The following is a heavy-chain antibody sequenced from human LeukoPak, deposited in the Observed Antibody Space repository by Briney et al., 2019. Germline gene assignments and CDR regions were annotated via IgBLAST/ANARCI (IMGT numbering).Heavy chain of an antibody. J-gene: IGHJ4*02. CDR1: GFTFSGYA. D-gene: IGHD4-17*01. Sequence: PGGSLRLSCAASGFTFSGYAMHWVRQAPGKGLEWVAVISYDGSNKYYADSVKGRFTISRDNSKNTLYLQMNSLRAEDTAVYYCARDQNAYGDYEYYFDYWGQGTLVTVSS. CDR3: ARDQNAYGDYEYYFDY. CDR2: ISYDGSNK. V-gene: IGHV3-30-3*01.